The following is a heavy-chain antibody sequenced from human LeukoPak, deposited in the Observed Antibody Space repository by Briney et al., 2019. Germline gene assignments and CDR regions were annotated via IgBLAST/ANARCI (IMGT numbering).Heavy chain of an antibody. CDR1: GFTFSSYA. J-gene: IGHJ5*02. V-gene: IGHV3-30-3*01. CDR2: ISYDGSNK. CDR3: ARAPGLLPVVAAKNWFDP. D-gene: IGHD2-15*01. Sequence: PGGSLGLSCAASGFTFSSYAMHWVRQAPGKGLEWVAVISYDGSNKYYADSVKGRFTISRDNSKNTLYLQMNSLRAEDTAVYYCARAPGLLPVVAAKNWFDPWGQGTLVTVSS.